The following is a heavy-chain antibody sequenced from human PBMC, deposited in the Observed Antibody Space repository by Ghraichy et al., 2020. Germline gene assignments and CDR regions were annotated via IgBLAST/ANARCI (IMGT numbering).Heavy chain of an antibody. V-gene: IGHV3-21*01. CDR2: INSNSYYI. J-gene: IGHJ6*02. D-gene: IGHD2-15*01. CDR3: ARYCSGGSCPYYHYGMDV. Sequence: GGSLRLSCAASGFPFSSYTMNWVRQAPGKGLEWVSSINSNSYYIYYADSVKGRFTISRDNAKNSLYLEMNSLRAEDTAVYYCARYCSGGSCPYYHYGMDVWGQGTTVTVSS. CDR1: GFPFSSYT.